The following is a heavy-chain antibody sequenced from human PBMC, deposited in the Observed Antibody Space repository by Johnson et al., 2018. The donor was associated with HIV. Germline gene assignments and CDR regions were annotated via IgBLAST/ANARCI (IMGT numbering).Heavy chain of an antibody. D-gene: IGHD2-2*01. Sequence: VQLVESGGGVVQPGRSLRASCASSGFGFSSYVMHWVRQAPGKGLEWVAVISYDGSNKYYADSVKGRFTISRDNSKNTLYLQMNSLRAEDTAVYYCARVAPAHDAFDIWGRGTRVTVSS. CDR2: ISYDGSNK. J-gene: IGHJ3*02. CDR3: ARVAPAHDAFDI. CDR1: GFGFSSYV. V-gene: IGHV3-30*03.